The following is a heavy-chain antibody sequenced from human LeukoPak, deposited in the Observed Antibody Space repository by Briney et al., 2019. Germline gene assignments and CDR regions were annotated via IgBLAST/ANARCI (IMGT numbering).Heavy chain of an antibody. Sequence: ASVKVSCKASGYTFTGYYMHRMRQAPGQGLEWMGWINPNSGGTNYAQKFQGRVTMTRDTSISTAYMELSRLRSDDTAVYYCARAGYCSGGSCLRINDYWGQGTLVTVSS. V-gene: IGHV1-2*02. J-gene: IGHJ4*02. CDR1: GYTFTGYY. CDR3: ARAGYCSGGSCLRINDY. D-gene: IGHD2-15*01. CDR2: INPNSGGT.